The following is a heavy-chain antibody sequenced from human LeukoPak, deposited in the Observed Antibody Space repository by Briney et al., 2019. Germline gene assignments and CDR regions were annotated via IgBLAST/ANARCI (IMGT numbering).Heavy chain of an antibody. Sequence: GGSLRLSCAASGFTFSSYWMSWVRQAPGKRLEWVANIKQDGSGKYYVDSVKGRFTISRDNAKNSLYLQMNSLRAEDTAVYYCARERDYYEKVWFDPWGQGTLVTVSS. D-gene: IGHD3-22*01. CDR2: IKQDGSGK. CDR3: ARERDYYEKVWFDP. CDR1: GFTFSSYW. J-gene: IGHJ5*02. V-gene: IGHV3-7*01.